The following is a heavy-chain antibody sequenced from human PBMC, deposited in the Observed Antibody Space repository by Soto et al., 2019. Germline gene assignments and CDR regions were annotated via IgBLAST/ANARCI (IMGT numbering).Heavy chain of an antibody. V-gene: IGHV1-46*01. CDR2: VNPSGGST. CDR1: GYLFTAYS. J-gene: IGHJ1*01. Sequence: GASVKISCKASGYLFTAYSMHRVRLAPGPGLEWMGVVNPSGGSTKYAQNFQGRVTMTRDTSTTTIYIELSSLRSDDTAIYYFAREENCSGGTCYSEYFHRWGQGTLVTVSS. D-gene: IGHD2-15*01. CDR3: AREENCSGGTCYSEYFHR.